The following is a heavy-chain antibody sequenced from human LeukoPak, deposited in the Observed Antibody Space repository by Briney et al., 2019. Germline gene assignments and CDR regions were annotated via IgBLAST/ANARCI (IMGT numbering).Heavy chain of an antibody. CDR1: GFTFSSYS. V-gene: IGHV3-21*01. CDR3: AKDTVKVSTISRVPHYTDV. CDR2: ISSSSYI. Sequence: GGSLRLSCAASGFTFSSYSMNWVRQAPGKGLEWVSSISSSSYIYYADSVKGRFTISRDNSKNTLYLQMNSLRAEDTAVYYCAKDTVKVSTISRVPHYTDVWGKGTTVTISS. J-gene: IGHJ6*03. D-gene: IGHD5/OR15-5a*01.